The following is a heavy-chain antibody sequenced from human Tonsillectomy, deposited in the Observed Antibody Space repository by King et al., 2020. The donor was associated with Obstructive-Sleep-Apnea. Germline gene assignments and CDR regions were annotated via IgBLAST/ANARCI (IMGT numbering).Heavy chain of an antibody. CDR2: IDPSDSYT. CDR3: ARQVYETPDPPDAFDF. D-gene: IGHD3-16*01. V-gene: IGHV5-10-1*03. CDR1: GYSFTNYW. Sequence: VQLVESGAEMKKPGESLRISCKPSGYSFTNYWITWVRQVPGKGLEWMGRIDPSDSYTNYGPSFQGQVTISTDKSNSTAYLQWNNLKASDTAMYYCARQVYETPDPPDAFDFWGQGTMVIVSS. J-gene: IGHJ3*01.